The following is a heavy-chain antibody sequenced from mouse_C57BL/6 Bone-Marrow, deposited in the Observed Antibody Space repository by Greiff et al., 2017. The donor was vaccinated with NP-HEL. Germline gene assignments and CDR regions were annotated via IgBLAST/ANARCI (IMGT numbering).Heavy chain of an antibody. D-gene: IGHD6-1*01. Sequence: EVKLMESGGGLVKPGGSLKLSCAASGFTFSDYGMHWVRQAPEKGLEWVAYISSGSSTIYYADTVKGRFTISRDNAKNTLFLQMTSLRSEDAAMYYCARTPATDYWGQGTTLTVSS. CDR2: ISSGSSTI. V-gene: IGHV5-17*01. J-gene: IGHJ2*01. CDR1: GFTFSDYG. CDR3: ARTPATDY.